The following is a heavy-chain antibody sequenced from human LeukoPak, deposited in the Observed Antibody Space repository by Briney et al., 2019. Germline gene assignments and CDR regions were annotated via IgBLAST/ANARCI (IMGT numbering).Heavy chain of an antibody. D-gene: IGHD5-18*01. CDR2: INPNSGGT. CDR1: GYTFTGYY. CDR3: ARVGDRRGYSYQAFDI. J-gene: IGHJ3*02. V-gene: IGHV1-2*02. Sequence: ASGKVSCKASGYTFTGYYMHWVRQAPGQGLEWMGWINPNSGGTNYAQKFQGRVTMTRDTSISTAYMELSRLRSDDTAVYYCARVGDRRGYSYQAFDIWGQGTMVTVSS.